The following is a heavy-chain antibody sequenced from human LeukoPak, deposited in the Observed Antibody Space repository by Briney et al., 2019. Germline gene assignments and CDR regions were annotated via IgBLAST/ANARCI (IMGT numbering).Heavy chain of an antibody. J-gene: IGHJ3*02. CDR2: IYTSGST. D-gene: IGHD1-26*01. V-gene: IGHV4-38-2*02. Sequence: PSETLSLTCSVSGYSISSGHYWGWIRQPPGKGLEWIGRIYTSGSTNYNPSLKSRVTISVDTSKNQFSLKLSSVTAADTAVYYCARAVGPMNDAFDIWGQGTMVTVSS. CDR3: ARAVGPMNDAFDI. CDR1: GYSISSGHY.